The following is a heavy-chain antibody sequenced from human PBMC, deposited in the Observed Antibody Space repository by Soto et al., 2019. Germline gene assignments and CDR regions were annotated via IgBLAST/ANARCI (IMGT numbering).Heavy chain of an antibody. J-gene: IGHJ6*02. V-gene: IGHV4-31*03. CDR1: GGSISSGGYY. Sequence: QVQLQESGPGLVKPSQTLSLTCTVSGGSISSGGYYWSWIRQHPGKGLEWIGYIYYSGSTYYNPSLKSRVTISVDTSKNQSSLKLSAVTAADTAVYYCARGYGDYDAYYYYGMDVWGQGNTVTVSS. D-gene: IGHD4-17*01. CDR3: ARGYGDYDAYYYYGMDV. CDR2: IYYSGST.